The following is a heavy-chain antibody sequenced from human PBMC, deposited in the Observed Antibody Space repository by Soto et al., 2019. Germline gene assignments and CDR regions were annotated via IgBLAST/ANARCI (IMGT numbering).Heavy chain of an antibody. CDR1: GFTFNDYQ. V-gene: IGHV3-11*05. D-gene: IGHD1-26*01. CDR2: ISSTGSYA. J-gene: IGHJ4*02. CDR3: ARIVGLRLNDY. Sequence: QVQLVESGGGLVKPGGSLRLSCAVSGFTFNDYQMTWFRQAPGKGLEWVSRISSTGSYADYAASVKGRFTVSRDNANNTVYLQMDSLRDEDPAVYFCARIVGLRLNDYWGQGTLVIVSS.